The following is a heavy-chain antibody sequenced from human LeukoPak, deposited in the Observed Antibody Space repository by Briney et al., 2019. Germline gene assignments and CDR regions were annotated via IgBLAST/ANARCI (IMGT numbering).Heavy chain of an antibody. CDR2: IYSGGST. CDR1: GFTVSSNY. V-gene: IGHV3-53*01. D-gene: IGHD2-15*01. J-gene: IGHJ4*02. Sequence: GGSLRLSCAASGFTVSSNYMTWDRQAPGKGLEWVSVIYSGGSTYYGDSVKGRFTISRDNSKNTLYLQMNSLRAEDTAVYYCARDRRYCSGSRCYSGVDYWGQGALVTVSS. CDR3: ARDRRYCSGSRCYSGVDY.